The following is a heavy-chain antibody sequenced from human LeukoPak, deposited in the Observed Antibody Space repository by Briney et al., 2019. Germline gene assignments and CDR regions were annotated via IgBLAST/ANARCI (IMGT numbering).Heavy chain of an antibody. D-gene: IGHD5-24*01. CDR3: ARVRDGYNHRPYYYYYYMDV. J-gene: IGHJ6*03. Sequence: SVKVTCKASGGTFSSYAISWVRQAPGQGLEWMGGIIPIFGTANYAQKFQGRVTITTDESTSTAYMELSSLRSGDTAVYYCARVRDGYNHRPYYYYYYMDVWGKGTTVTVSS. CDR2: IIPIFGTA. V-gene: IGHV1-69*05. CDR1: GGTFSSYA.